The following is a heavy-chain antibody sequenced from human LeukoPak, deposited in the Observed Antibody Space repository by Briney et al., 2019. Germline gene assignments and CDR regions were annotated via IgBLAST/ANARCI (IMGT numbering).Heavy chain of an antibody. CDR3: ARAGSTDAFDI. CDR2: IYYSGST. CDR1: GGSISSYY. Sequence: SGTLSLTCTVSGGSISSYYWSWIRQPPGKGLEWIGYIYYSGSTNYNPSLKSRVTISVDTSKNQFSLKLSSVTAADTAVYYCARAGSTDAFDIWGQGTMVTVSS. V-gene: IGHV4-59*01. J-gene: IGHJ3*02. D-gene: IGHD6-13*01.